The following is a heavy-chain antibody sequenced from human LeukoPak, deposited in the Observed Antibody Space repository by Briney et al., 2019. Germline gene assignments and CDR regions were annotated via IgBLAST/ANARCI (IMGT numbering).Heavy chain of an antibody. J-gene: IGHJ4*02. V-gene: IGHV3-48*03. CDR1: GFDFDTYE. Sequence: GGSLRLSCVASGFDFDTYEMTWVRQAPGKGLEWVSYIGGTGETIYYADSVKGRFTVSRDNAKNSVYLQMNSLRAEDTAVYYCARDAPYLVGATYFDYWGQGTLVTVSS. CDR3: ARDAPYLVGATYFDY. CDR2: IGGTGETI. D-gene: IGHD1-26*01.